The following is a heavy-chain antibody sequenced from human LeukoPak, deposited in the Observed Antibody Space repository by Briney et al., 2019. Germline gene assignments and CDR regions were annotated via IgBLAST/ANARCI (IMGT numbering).Heavy chain of an antibody. J-gene: IGHJ4*02. Sequence: SETLSLTCSVSGGSISPHYWSWIRQPPGKGLEWIGYIYYSGTTNYNPSLKSRVTISVDTSKNQFSLKLSSVTAADTAVYYCAIGGWSLDYWGQGTLVTVSS. CDR3: AIGGWSLDY. CDR1: GGSISPHY. V-gene: IGHV4-59*11. CDR2: IYYSGTT. D-gene: IGHD6-19*01.